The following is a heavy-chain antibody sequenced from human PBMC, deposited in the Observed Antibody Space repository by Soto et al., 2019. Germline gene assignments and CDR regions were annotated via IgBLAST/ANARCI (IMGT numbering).Heavy chain of an antibody. CDR2: IWYDGSNK. CDR3: ARDFGPDYVSGGTPIYYYYYGMDV. D-gene: IGHD3-16*01. V-gene: IGHV3-33*01. CDR1: GFTFSSYG. Sequence: GGSLRLSCAASGFTFSSYGMHWVRQAPGKGLEWVAVIWYDGSNKYYADSVKGRFTISRDNSKNTLYLQMNSLRAEDTAVYYCARDFGPDYVSGGTPIYYYYYGMDVWGQGTTVTVSS. J-gene: IGHJ6*02.